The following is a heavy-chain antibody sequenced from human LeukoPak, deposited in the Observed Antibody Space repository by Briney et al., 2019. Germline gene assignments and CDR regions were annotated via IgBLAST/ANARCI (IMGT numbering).Heavy chain of an antibody. D-gene: IGHD3-3*01. CDR2: INPNSGGT. CDR1: GYTFTGYY. V-gene: IGHV1-2*02. Sequence: ASVKVSCKASGYTFTGYYMHWVRQAPGQGLEWMGWINPNSGGTNYAQKFQGRVTMTRDTSISTAYMELSRLRSDDTAVYYCARTLFWSGYLLPGYYFDYWGQGTLVTVYS. CDR3: ARTLFWSGYLLPGYYFDY. J-gene: IGHJ4*02.